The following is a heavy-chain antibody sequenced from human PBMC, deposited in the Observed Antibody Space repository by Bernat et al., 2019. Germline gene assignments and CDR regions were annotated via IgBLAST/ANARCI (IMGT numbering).Heavy chain of an antibody. CDR1: GFTFSSYG. V-gene: IGHV3-30*18. CDR2: ISYDGSNK. D-gene: IGHD2-15*01. CDR3: AKNLRRYCSGGSCSEIDY. Sequence: QVQLVESGGGVVQPGRSLRLSCAASGFTFSSYGMHWVRQAPGKGLEWVAVISYDGSNKYYADSVKGRFTLSRDNSKNTPYLQMNSLRAEDTAVYYCAKNLRRYCSGGSCSEIDYWGQGTLVTVSS. J-gene: IGHJ4*02.